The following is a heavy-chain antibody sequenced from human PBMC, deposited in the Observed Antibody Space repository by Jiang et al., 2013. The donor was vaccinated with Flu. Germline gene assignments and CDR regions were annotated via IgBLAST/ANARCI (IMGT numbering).Heavy chain of an antibody. V-gene: IGHV4-34*01. Sequence: LLKPSETLSLTCAVYGGSFSGYYWSWIRQPPGKGLEWIGEINHSGSTNYNPSLKSRVTISVDTSKNQFSLKLSSVTAADTAVYYCARGPDWNYRSGYYYYGMDVWGQGTTVTVSS. D-gene: IGHD1-7*01. CDR1: GGSFSGYY. J-gene: IGHJ6*02. CDR3: ARGPDWNYRSGYYYYGMDV. CDR2: INHSGST.